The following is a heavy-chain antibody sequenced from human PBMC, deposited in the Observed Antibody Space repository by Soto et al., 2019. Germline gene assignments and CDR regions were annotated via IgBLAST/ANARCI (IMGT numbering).Heavy chain of an antibody. CDR1: GYTFTGYD. D-gene: IGHD2-2*01. CDR3: AGTSCSSTTCPTTY. Sequence: ASVEVSCRTSGYTFTGYDIYWVRQAPGQGLEWMGWINPHSGGTDSSQKFQGRVTMTRDTSISTAYMELSRLGSDDTAVYYCAGTSCSSTTCPTTYWGQGTLVTVSS. V-gene: IGHV1-2*02. J-gene: IGHJ4*02. CDR2: INPHSGGT.